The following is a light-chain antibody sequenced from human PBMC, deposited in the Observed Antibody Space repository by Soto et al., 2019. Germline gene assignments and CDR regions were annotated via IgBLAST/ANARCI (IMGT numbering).Light chain of an antibody. CDR2: DAS. CDR3: QHRSNWTLT. CDR1: QLVSSSL. J-gene: IGKJ4*01. Sequence: EIVLTQSPGTLSLSPGERATLSCRASQLVSSSLLAWYQKKPGQAPRLLIYDASNRATGIPARFSGSGSGTDFNLTISRLETEDFAVYYCQHRSNWTLTFGGGTKVDIK. V-gene: IGKV3D-20*02.